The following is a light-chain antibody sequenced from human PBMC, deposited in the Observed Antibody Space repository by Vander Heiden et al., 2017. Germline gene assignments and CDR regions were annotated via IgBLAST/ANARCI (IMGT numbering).Light chain of an antibody. CDR1: SSHIGSKT. J-gene: IGLJ3*02. V-gene: IGLV1-44*01. Sequence: QSVLTQPPSASGTPGQRVTISCSGSSSHIGSKTVNWYQQLPGTAPKLLIYSNNQRPSGVPDRFSGSKSGTSASLAISGLQSEDEADYYCAAWDDSLNNWVFGGGTKLTVL. CDR2: SNN. CDR3: AAWDDSLNNWV.